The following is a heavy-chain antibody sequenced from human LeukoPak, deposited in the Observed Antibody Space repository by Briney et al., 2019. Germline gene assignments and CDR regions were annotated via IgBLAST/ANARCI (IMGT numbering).Heavy chain of an antibody. D-gene: IGHD3-10*01. J-gene: IGHJ4*02. CDR3: ATLLWFGEPYYFDY. V-gene: IGHV1-69*13. CDR1: GGTFSSYA. CDR2: IIPIFGTA. Sequence: ASVKVSCKASGGTFSSYAISWVRQAPGQGLEWMGGIIPIFGTANYAQKFQGRVTITADESTSTAYMELSSLRSEDTAVYYCATLLWFGEPYYFDYWGQGTLVTVSS.